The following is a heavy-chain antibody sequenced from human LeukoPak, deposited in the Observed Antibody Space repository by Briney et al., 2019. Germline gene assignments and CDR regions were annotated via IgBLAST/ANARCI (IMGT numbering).Heavy chain of an antibody. Sequence: SQTLSLTCTVSGDSISSGSYYWSWIRQPAGKGLEWIGRIYTSGNTNYNPSLKSRVTISVDTSKNQFSLKLSSVTAADTAVYYCARDSSSSAWYFDLWGRGTLVTVSS. V-gene: IGHV4-61*02. CDR2: IYTSGNT. CDR3: ARDSSSSAWYFDL. D-gene: IGHD6-6*01. J-gene: IGHJ2*01. CDR1: GDSISSGSYY.